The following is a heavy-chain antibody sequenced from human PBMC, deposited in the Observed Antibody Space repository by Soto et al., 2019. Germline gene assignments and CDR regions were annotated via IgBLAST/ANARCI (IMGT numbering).Heavy chain of an antibody. CDR2: ISYDGSNK. J-gene: IGHJ2*01. V-gene: IGHV3-30*18. CDR1: GFTFSSYG. CDR3: AKDRSYDSSDRRDWYFDL. Sequence: QVQLVESGGGVVQPGRSLRLSCAASGFTFSSYGMHWVRQAPGKGLEWVAVISYDGSNKYYADSVKGRFTISRDNSKNTLYLQMNSLRAEDTAVYYCAKDRSYDSSDRRDWYFDLWGRGTLVTVSS. D-gene: IGHD3-22*01.